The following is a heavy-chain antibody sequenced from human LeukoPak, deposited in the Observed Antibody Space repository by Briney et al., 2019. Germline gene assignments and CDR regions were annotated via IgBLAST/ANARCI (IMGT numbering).Heavy chain of an antibody. CDR2: IYTSGST. CDR3: ARGELELLAFDI. D-gene: IGHD1-7*01. CDR1: GGSISSYY. J-gene: IGHJ3*02. V-gene: IGHV4-4*07. Sequence: KPSETLSLTCTVSGGSISSYYWSWIRQPAGKGLEWIGRIYTSGSTNYNPFLKSRITMSVDTSKNQFSLRLSSVTAADTAVYYCARGELELLAFDIWGQGTMVTVSS.